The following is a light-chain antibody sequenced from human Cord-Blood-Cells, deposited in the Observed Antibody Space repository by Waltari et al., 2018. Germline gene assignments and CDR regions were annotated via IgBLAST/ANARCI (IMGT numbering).Light chain of an antibody. CDR1: QSVSSY. V-gene: IGKV3-11*01. Sequence: EIVLTQSPATLSLSPGERDTLPCRASQSVSSYLAWYQQKPGQAPRLLIYDASNRATGIPARFSGSGSGTDFTLTISSLEPEDFAVYYCQQRSNWPQYTFGQGTKLEIK. CDR3: QQRSNWPQYT. CDR2: DAS. J-gene: IGKJ2*01.